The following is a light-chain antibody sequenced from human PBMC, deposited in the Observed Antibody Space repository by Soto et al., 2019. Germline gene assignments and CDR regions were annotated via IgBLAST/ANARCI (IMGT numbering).Light chain of an antibody. Sequence: DIQMTQSPSTLSASVGDRVTITCRASQNINTWLAWYQQKPGEPPKLLIFKASRLQSGVPSRFSGSGSGTQFTLTISSLQPEDFATYYCLQYNSPPLTFGQGTKVDIK. J-gene: IGKJ1*01. CDR3: LQYNSPPLT. V-gene: IGKV1-5*03. CDR2: KAS. CDR1: QNINTW.